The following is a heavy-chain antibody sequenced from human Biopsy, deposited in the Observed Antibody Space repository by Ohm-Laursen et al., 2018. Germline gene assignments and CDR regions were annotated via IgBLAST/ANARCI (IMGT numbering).Heavy chain of an antibody. CDR3: AGATSGTSLYDP. J-gene: IGHJ5*02. Sequence: SQTLSLTCTVSGASISSAAYHWSWIRQLPGKGLEWIGYISHSGSTSYNPSLRSLVTISTDTSTNQFSLKVRSVTAADTAMYYCAGATSGTSLYDPWGQGTLVIVSS. CDR2: ISHSGST. V-gene: IGHV4-31*01. D-gene: IGHD6-13*01. CDR1: GASISSAAYH.